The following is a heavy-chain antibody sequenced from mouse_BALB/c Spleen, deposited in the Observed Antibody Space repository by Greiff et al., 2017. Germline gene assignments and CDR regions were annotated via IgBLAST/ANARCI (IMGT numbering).Heavy chain of an antibody. Sequence: VQLQQSGAELARPGASVKLSCKASGYTFTSYWMQWVKQRPGQGLEWIGAIYPGDGDIRYTQTFKGKATLTADKSSSTAYMQLSSLASEDSAFYYCARSGDYSSSYYYAMDYWGQGTSVTVSS. D-gene: IGHD1-1*01. V-gene: IGHV1-87*01. CDR1: GYTFTSYW. CDR3: ARSGDYSSSYYYAMDY. J-gene: IGHJ4*01. CDR2: IYPGDGDI.